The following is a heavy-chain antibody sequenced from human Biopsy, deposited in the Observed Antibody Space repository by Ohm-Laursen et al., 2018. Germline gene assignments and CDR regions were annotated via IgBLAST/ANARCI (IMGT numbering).Heavy chain of an antibody. J-gene: IGHJ5*02. CDR3: ARGYSRRVSIFEASIYWFDT. V-gene: IGHV1-8*01. CDR2: MIPRSGKT. CDR1: GYSFSTYD. Sequence: SVKVSCKASGYSFSTYDVNWVRQARGQGLEWMGWMIPRSGKTGYAQRFQGRVTLTMNTSISTAYMELSGLRSEDTAVYFCARGYSRRVSIFEASIYWFDTWGQGTLVTVSS. D-gene: IGHD6-6*01.